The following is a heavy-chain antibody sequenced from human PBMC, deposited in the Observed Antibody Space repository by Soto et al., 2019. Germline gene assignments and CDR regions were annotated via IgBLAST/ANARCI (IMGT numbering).Heavy chain of an antibody. D-gene: IGHD3-3*01. CDR3: ARDRAYDFWSGYLPYYSGMDV. CDR1: GFTFSSYG. J-gene: IGHJ6*02. Sequence: GGSLRLSCAASGFTFSSYGMHWVRQAPGKGLEWVAVISYDGSNKYYADSVKGRFTISRDNSKNTLYLEMNSLRAEDTAVYYCARDRAYDFWSGYLPYYSGMDVWGQGTTVTVSS. CDR2: ISYDGSNK. V-gene: IGHV3-30*03.